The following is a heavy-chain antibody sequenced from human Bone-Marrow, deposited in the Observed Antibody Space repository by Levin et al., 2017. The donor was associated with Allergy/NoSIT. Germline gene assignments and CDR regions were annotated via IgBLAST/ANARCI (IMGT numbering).Heavy chain of an antibody. Sequence: ASVKVSCKASGYTFTSYGISWVRQAPGQGLEWMGWISAYNGNTNYAQKLQGRVTMTTDTSTSTAYMELRSLRSDDTAVYYCARDGEEKWQWLAQPPPLFDYWGQGTLVTVSS. J-gene: IGHJ4*02. CDR1: GYTFTSYG. CDR3: ARDGEEKWQWLAQPPPLFDY. CDR2: ISAYNGNT. D-gene: IGHD6-19*01. V-gene: IGHV1-18*01.